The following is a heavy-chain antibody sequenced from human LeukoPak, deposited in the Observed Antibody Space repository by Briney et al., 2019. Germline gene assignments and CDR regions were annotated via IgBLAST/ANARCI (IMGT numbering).Heavy chain of an antibody. CDR1: GGSFSNYY. CDR3: ARRWNYGRNYYIDV. CDR2: INDSGRI. Sequence: PSETLSLTCAVYGGSFSNYYRSWIRQPPGKGLEWIGEINDSGRINYNPSLLSRVTASVDPSKNQFSLSLTSVTATDTAVYYCARRWNYGRNYYIDVWGKGATVSVSS. J-gene: IGHJ6*03. V-gene: IGHV4-34*01. D-gene: IGHD1-7*01.